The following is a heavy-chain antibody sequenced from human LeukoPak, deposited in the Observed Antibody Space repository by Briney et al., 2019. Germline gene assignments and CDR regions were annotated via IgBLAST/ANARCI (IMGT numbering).Heavy chain of an antibody. D-gene: IGHD3-22*01. Sequence: GESLKISCKGSGYSFISYWIDWVRQMPGKGLEWMGIIYPGDSDTRYSPSFQGQVTISADKSISTAYLQWSSLKASDTAVYYCARHYYDSSGYYTTYAFDIWGQGTMVTVSS. CDR2: IYPGDSDT. J-gene: IGHJ3*02. V-gene: IGHV5-51*01. CDR3: ARHYYDSSGYYTTYAFDI. CDR1: GYSFISYW.